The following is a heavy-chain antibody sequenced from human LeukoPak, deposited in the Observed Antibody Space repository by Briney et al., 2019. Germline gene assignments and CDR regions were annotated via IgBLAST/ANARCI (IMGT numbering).Heavy chain of an antibody. J-gene: IGHJ6*03. CDR1: GFTFSSYS. D-gene: IGHD4-11*01. CDR3: ARGAYSPNPPYYYYFMDV. Sequence: KSGGSLRLSCAASGFTFSSYSMNWVRQAPGKGLEWVSSISSSSSYIYYADSVKGRFTVSSDNLQNAVYLQMNSLRAEDTAVYYCARGAYSPNPPYYYYFMDVWGKGTTVTVSS. V-gene: IGHV3-21*04. CDR2: ISSSSSYI.